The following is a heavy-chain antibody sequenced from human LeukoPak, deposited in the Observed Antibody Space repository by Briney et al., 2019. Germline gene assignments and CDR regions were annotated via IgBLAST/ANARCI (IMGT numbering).Heavy chain of an antibody. D-gene: IGHD1-26*01. CDR3: AREGGIVGAITGTYYYYMDV. J-gene: IGHJ6*03. Sequence: TEGSLRLSCAASGFTFDDYGMSWVRQAPGKGLEWVSGINWNGGSTGYADSVKGRFTISRDNAKNSLYLQMNSLRAEDTALYYCAREGGIVGAITGTYYYYMDVWGKGTTVTVSS. V-gene: IGHV3-20*04. CDR1: GFTFDDYG. CDR2: INWNGGST.